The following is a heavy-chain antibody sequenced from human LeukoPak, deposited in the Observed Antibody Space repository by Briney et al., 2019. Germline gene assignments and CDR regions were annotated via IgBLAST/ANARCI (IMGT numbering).Heavy chain of an antibody. D-gene: IGHD3-22*01. Sequence: GGSLRLSCAASGFTFSSYRMNWVRQAPGKGLEWVSSISTSSTYIYYADSLKGRFTISRDNAKNSLYLQMNSLRAEDTAVYYCARGRDSSGYYYYFDYWGQGTLVTVSS. V-gene: IGHV3-21*01. J-gene: IGHJ4*02. CDR2: ISTSSTYI. CDR1: GFTFSSYR. CDR3: ARGRDSSGYYYYFDY.